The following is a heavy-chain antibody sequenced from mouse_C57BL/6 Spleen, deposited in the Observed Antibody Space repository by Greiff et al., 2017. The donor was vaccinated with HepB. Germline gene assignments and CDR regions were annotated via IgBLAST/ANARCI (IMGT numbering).Heavy chain of an antibody. CDR1: GFTFSSYA. V-gene: IGHV5-4*01. CDR3: ARGGYYDAMDY. D-gene: IGHD2-14*01. CDR2: ISDGGSYT. Sequence: EVHLVESGGGLVKPGGSLKLSCAASGFTFSSYAMSWVRQTPEKRLEWVATISDGGSYTYYPDNVKGRFTISRDNAKNNLYLHMSHLKSEDTAMYYCARGGYYDAMDYWGQGTSVTVSS. J-gene: IGHJ4*01.